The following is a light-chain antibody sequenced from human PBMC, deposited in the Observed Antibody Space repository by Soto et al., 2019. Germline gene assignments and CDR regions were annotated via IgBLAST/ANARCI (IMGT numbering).Light chain of an antibody. Sequence: EMVMTQSPATLSVSPGERATRSCRASQSVSSNLAWYQQKPGQAPRLLIYGAFTRATGIPVRFSGSGSGTEFTLTISSLQSEDFAIYYCQQYKNWPPLTFGGGTKVEIK. CDR2: GAF. CDR1: QSVSSN. V-gene: IGKV3-15*01. J-gene: IGKJ4*01. CDR3: QQYKNWPPLT.